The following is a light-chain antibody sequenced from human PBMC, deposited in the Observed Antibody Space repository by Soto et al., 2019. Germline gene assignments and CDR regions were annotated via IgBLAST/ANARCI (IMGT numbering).Light chain of an antibody. J-gene: IGKJ2*01. CDR2: VAS. CDR3: QHFGGSPPAFT. Sequence: ESMLTQSPGTLSLSPGERATLSCRASQSVSSRNLAWYQQKPGQAPRLLIYVASIRSTGIPDRFSGSGSGTDFTLTIRRLEPEDFAVYYCQHFGGSPPAFTFGQGTRLEI. CDR1: QSVSSRN. V-gene: IGKV3-20*01.